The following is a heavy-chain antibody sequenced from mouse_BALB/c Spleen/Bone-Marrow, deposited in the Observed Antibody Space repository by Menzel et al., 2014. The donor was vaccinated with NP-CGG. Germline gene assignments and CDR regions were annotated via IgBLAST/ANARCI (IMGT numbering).Heavy chain of an antibody. CDR3: ARDRYFDY. CDR1: GYSITSGHY. J-gene: IGHJ2*01. Sequence: EVKVEESGPGLVKPSQSLSLTCSATGYSITSGHYWNWIRQFPGNKLEWMGYISYDGSNNYNPSLKNRISITRDTSKNQFFLKLNSVTTEDTATYYCARDRYFDYWGQGTTLTVSS. V-gene: IGHV3-6*02. CDR2: ISYDGSN.